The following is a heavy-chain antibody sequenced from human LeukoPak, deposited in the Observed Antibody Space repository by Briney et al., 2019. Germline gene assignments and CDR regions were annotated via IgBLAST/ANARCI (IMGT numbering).Heavy chain of an antibody. Sequence: ASVKVSCKVSGYTFTGYYMHWVRQAPGQGLEWMGWINPNSGATNYAQKFQGRVTMTSDTSISTAYMELSRLRSDDTAVYYCARVQYSGSAALDYWGQGTLVTVSS. CDR1: GYTFTGYY. J-gene: IGHJ4*02. V-gene: IGHV1-2*02. CDR3: ARVQYSGSAALDY. CDR2: INPNSGAT. D-gene: IGHD6-6*01.